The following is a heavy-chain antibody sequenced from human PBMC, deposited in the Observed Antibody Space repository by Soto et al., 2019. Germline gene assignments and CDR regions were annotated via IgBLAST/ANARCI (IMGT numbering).Heavy chain of an antibody. CDR1: GSSFSSSG. Sequence: GGTLSLSCAASGSSFSSSGLHWVRQAPGQGLDWVAVICIDGSNKYYDGSVKGRFAITRDNSKNTLYVLMNNLTVEDAAVYYFASAQYTGSYFDACDVWGQGTMVTVSS. CDR2: ICIDGSNK. V-gene: IGHV3-33*08. CDR3: ASAQYTGSYFDACDV. D-gene: IGHD1-26*01. J-gene: IGHJ3*01.